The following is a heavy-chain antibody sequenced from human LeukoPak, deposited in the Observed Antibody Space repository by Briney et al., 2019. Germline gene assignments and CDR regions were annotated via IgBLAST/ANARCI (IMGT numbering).Heavy chain of an antibody. CDR1: GFTFSSYA. CDR2: ISYDGSNK. V-gene: IGHV3-30*04. J-gene: IGHJ6*03. D-gene: IGHD6-13*01. Sequence: GGSLRLSCAASGFTFSSYAMHWVRQAPGKGLEWVAVISYDGSNKYYADSVKGRFTISRDNSKNALYLQMNSLRAEDTAVYYCAKARIAAAGDYYYMDVWGKGTTVTVSS. CDR3: AKARIAAAGDYYYMDV.